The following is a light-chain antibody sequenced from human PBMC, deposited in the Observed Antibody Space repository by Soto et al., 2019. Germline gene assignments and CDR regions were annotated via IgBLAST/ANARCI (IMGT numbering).Light chain of an antibody. V-gene: IGKV3-20*01. CDR2: GAS. J-gene: IGKJ4*01. Sequence: EIVLTQSPGTLSLSPGERATLSCRASQSVSSSYLAWYQQKPGQAPRLLIYGASSRATGIPDRFSGSGSGTDFTLTISRREPEDFVVSYCQQYGSSPLLTFGGGTKVEIK. CDR3: QQYGSSPLLT. CDR1: QSVSSSY.